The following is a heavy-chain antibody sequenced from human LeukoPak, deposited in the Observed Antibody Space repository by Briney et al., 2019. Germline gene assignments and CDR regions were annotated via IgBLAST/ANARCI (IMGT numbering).Heavy chain of an antibody. J-gene: IGHJ6*02. Sequence: PSETLSLTCTVSGGSISSYYWSWIRQPPVKGLEWIGYIYYSGSTNYNPSLKSRVTISVDTSKNQFSLKLSSVTAADTAVCYCARRISYYYGMDVWGQGTTVTVSS. CDR3: ARRISYYYGMDV. V-gene: IGHV4-59*08. CDR2: IYYSGST. CDR1: GGSISSYY.